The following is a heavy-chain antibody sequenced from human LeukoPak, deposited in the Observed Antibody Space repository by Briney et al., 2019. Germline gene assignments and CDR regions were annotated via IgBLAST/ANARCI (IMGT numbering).Heavy chain of an antibody. CDR1: GFTFSSYW. Sequence: GGSLRLSCAASGFTFSSYWMSWVRQAPGKGLEWVANIKQDGSEKYYVDSVKGRFTISRDNAKNSLYLQMNSLRAEDTAVYYCTLLSVPAAMDYWGQGTLATVSS. CDR3: TLLSVPAAMDY. V-gene: IGHV3-7*01. D-gene: IGHD2-2*01. CDR2: IKQDGSEK. J-gene: IGHJ4*02.